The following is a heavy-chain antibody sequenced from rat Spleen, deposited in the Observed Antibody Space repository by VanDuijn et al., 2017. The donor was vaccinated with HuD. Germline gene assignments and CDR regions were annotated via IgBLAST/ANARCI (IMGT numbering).Heavy chain of an antibody. D-gene: IGHD1-11*01. J-gene: IGHJ2*01. CDR3: TVPPDY. CDR1: GFTFSNYY. Sequence: EVHLVESGGGLVQPGRSMKLSCAASGFTFSNYYMGWVRQAPTKGLEWVASISTGAGNIYYRDSVRGRFTVSRDNAKSILYLQMDSLRSEDTATYYCTVPPDYWGQGVMVTVSS. V-gene: IGHV5-25*01. CDR2: ISTGAGNI.